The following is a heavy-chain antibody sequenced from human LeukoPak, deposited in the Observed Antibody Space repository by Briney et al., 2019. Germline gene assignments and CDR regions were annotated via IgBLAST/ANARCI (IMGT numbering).Heavy chain of an antibody. CDR3: ARAPQKGLWFGESLNGPLFNWFDP. CDR1: GYTFTSYY. Sequence: ASVKVSCKASGYTFTSYYMHWVRQAPGQGLEWMGIINPSGGSTSYAQKFQGRVTMTRDTSTSTVYMELSSLRSEDTAVYYCARAPQKGLWFGESLNGPLFNWFDPWGQGTLVTVSS. V-gene: IGHV1-46*01. CDR2: INPSGGST. D-gene: IGHD3-10*01. J-gene: IGHJ5*02.